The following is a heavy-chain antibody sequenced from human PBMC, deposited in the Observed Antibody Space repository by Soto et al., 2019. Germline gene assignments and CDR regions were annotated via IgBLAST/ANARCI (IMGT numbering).Heavy chain of an antibody. Sequence: QVQLVESGGGVVQPGRSLRLSCAASGFTFSSYGMHWVRQAPGKGLEWVAVISYDGSNKYYADSVKGRFTISRDNSKNTLYLQMNSLRAEDTAVYYCAKDRVVVVPAAKVKAYYYGMDVWDQGTTVTVSS. V-gene: IGHV3-30*18. D-gene: IGHD2-2*01. CDR2: ISYDGSNK. CDR1: GFTFSSYG. J-gene: IGHJ6*02. CDR3: AKDRVVVVPAAKVKAYYYGMDV.